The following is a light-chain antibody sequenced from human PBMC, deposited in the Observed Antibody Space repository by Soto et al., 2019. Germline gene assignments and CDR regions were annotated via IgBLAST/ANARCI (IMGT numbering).Light chain of an antibody. CDR2: GVS. Sequence: ETKMTQSPATLSVSPGERVTLSCRASQYISTKLAWYQQKPGQSPRLVISGVSKRATGIPARFSGSGSGTEFNLTIRSLQSEDLGVYYCQQYNNWPPITFGQGTRLEIK. CDR3: QQYNNWPPIT. J-gene: IGKJ5*01. CDR1: QYISTK. V-gene: IGKV3D-15*01.